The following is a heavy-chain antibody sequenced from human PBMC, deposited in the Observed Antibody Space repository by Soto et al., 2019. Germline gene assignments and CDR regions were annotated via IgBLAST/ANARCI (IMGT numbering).Heavy chain of an antibody. J-gene: IGHJ4*02. CDR3: ANYYDSSGPSDNFDY. CDR1: GFTFSSYA. Sequence: PGGSLRLSCAASGFTFSSYAMSWVRQAPGKGLEWVSAISGSGGSTYYADSVKGRFTISRDNSKNTLYLQMNSLRAEDTAVYYCANYYDSSGPSDNFDYWGQGTMVTVYS. CDR2: ISGSGGST. V-gene: IGHV3-23*01. D-gene: IGHD3-22*01.